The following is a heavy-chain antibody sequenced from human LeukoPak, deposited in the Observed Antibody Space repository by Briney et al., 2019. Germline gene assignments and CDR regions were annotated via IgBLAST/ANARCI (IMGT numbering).Heavy chain of an antibody. J-gene: IGHJ4*02. D-gene: IGHD3-22*01. CDR3: ARDRLGDYDHSGYYDK. V-gene: IGHV3-11*01. CDR1: GFTFSDYY. Sequence: PGRSLRLSCAASGFTFSDYYMSWIRQAPGKGLEWVSYICDSGGTIYYADSVKGRFTSSRDNAKNSVYLQMNNLGAEDTAVYYCARDRLGDYDHSGYYDKWGQGTLVTVSS. CDR2: ICDSGGTI.